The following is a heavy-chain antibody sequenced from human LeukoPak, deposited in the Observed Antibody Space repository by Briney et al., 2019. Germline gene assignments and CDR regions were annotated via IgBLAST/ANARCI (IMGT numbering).Heavy chain of an antibody. D-gene: IGHD3-9*01. J-gene: IGHJ6*02. CDR2: ISSTSNTI. CDR1: GFTFSSYS. CDR3: ASRYEVLTGMLADYYYAMDV. V-gene: IGHV3-48*04. Sequence: GGSLRLSCAASGFTFSSYSMNWVRQAPGKGLEWVSYISSTSNTIYYADSVKGRFTISRDNTKNSLYLQMNRLRAEDTAVYYCASRYEVLTGMLADYYYAMDVWGQGTTVTVSS.